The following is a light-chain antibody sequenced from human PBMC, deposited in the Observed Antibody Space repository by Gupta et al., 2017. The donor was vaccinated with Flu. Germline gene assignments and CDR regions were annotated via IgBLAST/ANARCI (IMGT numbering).Light chain of an antibody. CDR2: EVS. Sequence: QSALTQPASVSGSPGQSLTISCTVTSSDVGGYNYVSWYQQHPGKAPKLMIYEVSNRPSGVSKRFSGSKSGNTASLTISGLQAEDEDDYYGSAYTSSSTVVFGGGTKLTVL. CDR1: SSDVGGYNY. CDR3: SAYTSSSTVV. V-gene: IGLV2-14*01. J-gene: IGLJ2*01.